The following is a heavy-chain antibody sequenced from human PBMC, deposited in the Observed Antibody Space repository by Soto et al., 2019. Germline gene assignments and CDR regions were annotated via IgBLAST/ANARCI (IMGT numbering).Heavy chain of an antibody. CDR3: ARVLLYSIGWYSWDYYYGMDV. D-gene: IGHD6-19*01. Sequence: ASVKVSCKASGYTFTSYDINWVRQATGQGLEWMGWMNPNSGNTGYAQKFQGRVTMTRNTSISTAYMELSSLRSEDTAVYYCARVLLYSIGWYSWDYYYGMDVWGRGTTVTVSS. J-gene: IGHJ6*02. CDR2: MNPNSGNT. V-gene: IGHV1-8*01. CDR1: GYTFTSYD.